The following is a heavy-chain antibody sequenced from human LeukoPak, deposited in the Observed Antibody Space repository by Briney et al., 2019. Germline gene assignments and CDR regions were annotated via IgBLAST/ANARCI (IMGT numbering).Heavy chain of an antibody. CDR3: ARSVYYGSGSYGWFDP. D-gene: IGHD3-10*01. V-gene: IGHV4-34*01. Sequence: SETLSLTCAVYGGSFSGYYWSWIRQPPGKGLERIGEINHSGSTNYNPSLKSRVTISVDTSKNQFSLKLSSVTAADTAVYYCARSVYYGSGSYGWFDPWGQGTLVTVSS. CDR2: INHSGST. J-gene: IGHJ5*02. CDR1: GGSFSGYY.